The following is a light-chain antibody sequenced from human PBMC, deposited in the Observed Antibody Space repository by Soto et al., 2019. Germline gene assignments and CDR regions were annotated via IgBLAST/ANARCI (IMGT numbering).Light chain of an antibody. CDR1: MGSIASNY. J-gene: IGLJ3*02. CDR2: EDN. Sequence: NFMLTQPHSVSESPGKTVIISCTRSMGSIASNYVQWYQQRPGSSPTTVIYEDNQRPSGVPDRFSGSIDSSSNSASLTLSGMETEDEADYYCQSYDATNQVFGGGTKVTVL. V-gene: IGLV6-57*01. CDR3: QSYDATNQV.